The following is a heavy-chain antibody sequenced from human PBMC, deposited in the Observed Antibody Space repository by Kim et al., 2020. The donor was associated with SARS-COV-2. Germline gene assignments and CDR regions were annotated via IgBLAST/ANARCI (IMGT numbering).Heavy chain of an antibody. V-gene: IGHV4-59*13. CDR2: IYYSGST. CDR3: ARGDYDILTGYYKSDYYYYGMDV. D-gene: IGHD3-9*01. Sequence: SETLSLTCTVSGGSISSYYWSWIRQPPGKGLEWIGYIYYSGSTNYNPSLKSRVTISVDTSKNQFSLKLSSVTAADTAVYYCARGDYDILTGYYKSDYYYYGMDVWGQGTTVTVSS. CDR1: GGSISSYY. J-gene: IGHJ6*02.